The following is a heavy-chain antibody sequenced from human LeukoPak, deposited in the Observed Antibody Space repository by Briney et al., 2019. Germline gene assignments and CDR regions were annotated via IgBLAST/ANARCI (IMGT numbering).Heavy chain of an antibody. CDR2: INWNGGST. D-gene: IGHD3-10*01. Sequence: GGSLRLSCAASGFTFDDYGMSWVRQAPGEGLEWVSGINWNGGSTGYADSVKGRFTISRDNAKNSLYLQMNSLRAEDTALYHCARGGSGSYSIYYYYYMDVRGKGTTVTVSS. V-gene: IGHV3-20*01. CDR1: GFTFDDYG. J-gene: IGHJ6*03. CDR3: ARGGSGSYSIYYYYYMDV.